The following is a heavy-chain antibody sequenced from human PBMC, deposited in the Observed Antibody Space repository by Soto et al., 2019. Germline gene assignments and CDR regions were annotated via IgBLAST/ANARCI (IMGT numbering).Heavy chain of an antibody. Sequence: QVQLVQSGAEVKKPGASVKVSCKASGYTFTGYYMHWVRQAPGQGLEWMGWINPNSGGTNYAQKFQGWVTMTRDTSISTAYMELSRLRSDDTAVYYCARVREGLRFLEWPIFDYWGQGTLVTVSS. CDR1: GYTFTGYY. CDR3: ARVREGLRFLEWPIFDY. D-gene: IGHD3-3*01. V-gene: IGHV1-2*04. J-gene: IGHJ4*02. CDR2: INPNSGGT.